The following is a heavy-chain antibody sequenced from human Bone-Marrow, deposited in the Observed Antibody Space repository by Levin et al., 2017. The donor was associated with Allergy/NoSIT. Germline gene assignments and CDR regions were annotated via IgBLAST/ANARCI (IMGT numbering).Heavy chain of an antibody. CDR3: AKETPLYNWNDVAFDY. D-gene: IGHD1-1*01. Sequence: GGSLRLSCAASGFTFSSYAMSWVRQAPGKGLEWVSSLNGGGERTYYADSVKGRFTISRDNSKKTLYLQMNSLRADDTAVYYCAKETPLYNWNDVAFDYWGQGTLVTVSS. CDR1: GFTFSSYA. V-gene: IGHV3-23*01. J-gene: IGHJ4*02. CDR2: LNGGGERT.